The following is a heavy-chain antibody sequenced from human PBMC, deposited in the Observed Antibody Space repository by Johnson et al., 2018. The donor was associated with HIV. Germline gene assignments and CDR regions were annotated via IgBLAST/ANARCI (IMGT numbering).Heavy chain of an antibody. V-gene: IGHV3-66*01. Sequence: VQLVESGGGLVKPGGSLRLSCAASGFTFSDYYMSWVRQAPGKGLEWVSVIYSGGSTYYADSVKGRFTISRDNSKNTLYLQMHSLRAEDTALYYCARDRRYYGSGSYGGAFDIWGQGTRVTVSS. CDR1: GFTFSDYY. D-gene: IGHD3-10*01. CDR2: IYSGGST. J-gene: IGHJ3*02. CDR3: ARDRRYYGSGSYGGAFDI.